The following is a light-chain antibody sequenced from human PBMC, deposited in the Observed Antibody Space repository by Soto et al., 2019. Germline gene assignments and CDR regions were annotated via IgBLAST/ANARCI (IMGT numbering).Light chain of an antibody. CDR1: QSVSSY. Sequence: EIVLTQSPATLSLSPGERATLSCRASQSVSSYLAWYQQKPGQAPRLLIYDASNRATGIPARFSGSGSGTDFTLTISSLEPEDFAVYYCQQRSNWPITFGQGTQLEMK. J-gene: IGKJ5*01. CDR2: DAS. V-gene: IGKV3-11*01. CDR3: QQRSNWPIT.